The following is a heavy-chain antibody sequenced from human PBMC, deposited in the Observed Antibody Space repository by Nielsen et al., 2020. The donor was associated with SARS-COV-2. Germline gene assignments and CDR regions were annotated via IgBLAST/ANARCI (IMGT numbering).Heavy chain of an antibody. CDR2: ISGGGGST. CDR1: GFTFSNFA. CDR3: AASKSGYYFDL. D-gene: IGHD6-13*01. J-gene: IGHJ4*02. V-gene: IGHV3-23*01. Sequence: GESLKISCAASGFTFSNFAMSWVRQAPGKGLEWVSTISGGGGSTYYADSVKGRLTISRDNSKNTLYLQMNSLRAEDTAVYYCAASKSGYYFDLWGQGTLVTVSS.